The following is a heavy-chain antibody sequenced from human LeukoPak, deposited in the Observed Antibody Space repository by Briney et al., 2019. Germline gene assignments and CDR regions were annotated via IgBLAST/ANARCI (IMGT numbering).Heavy chain of an antibody. D-gene: IGHD3-3*01. CDR1: GFTFSSYA. J-gene: IGHJ5*02. Sequence: GGSLRLSCAASGFTFSSYAMMWVCQAPGKGLDWVSTISVSGGSPNYADSVKGRFTISRDNSKNTLFLQMNSLRAEDTALYYCAKGLREYDFWSGYATWGQGTLVTVSS. CDR2: ISVSGGSP. V-gene: IGHV3-23*01. CDR3: AKGLREYDFWSGYAT.